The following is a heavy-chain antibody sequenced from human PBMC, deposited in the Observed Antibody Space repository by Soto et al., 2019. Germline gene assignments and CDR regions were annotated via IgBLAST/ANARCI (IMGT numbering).Heavy chain of an antibody. CDR3: ARGASSIAANGAIDI. Sequence: PSETLSLTCAVSGYSISSGYYWGWFRQPPGKRLEWIGSFYHSGSTYYNPSLKSRVIISVDTSKNHFSPKLSSVTAADTAVYYCARGASSIAANGAIDIWGQGTMVTVSS. CDR1: GYSISSGYY. J-gene: IGHJ3*02. V-gene: IGHV4-38-2*01. D-gene: IGHD6-6*01. CDR2: FYHSGST.